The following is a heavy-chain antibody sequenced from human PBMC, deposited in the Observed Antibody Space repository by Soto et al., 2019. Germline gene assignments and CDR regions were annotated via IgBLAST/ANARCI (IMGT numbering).Heavy chain of an antibody. CDR3: ARWGCSGSNCNLNQRSFDL. CDR2: IWYDGSNK. Sequence: QVHLVESGGGVVQPGRSLRLSCAASGIIFNEYGMHWVRQAPGKGLEWVAVIWYDGSNKYYADSVKGRFTFSRDNSKNTMSLQMNSLRVEDTAVYYCARWGCSGSNCNLNQRSFDLWGQGTLVTVSS. D-gene: IGHD2-15*01. CDR1: GIIFNEYG. V-gene: IGHV3-33*03. J-gene: IGHJ4*02.